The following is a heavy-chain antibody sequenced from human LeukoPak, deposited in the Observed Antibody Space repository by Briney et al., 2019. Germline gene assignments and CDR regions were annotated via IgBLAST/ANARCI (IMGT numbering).Heavy chain of an antibody. J-gene: IGHJ6*03. CDR3: ARGARYYYYMDV. D-gene: IGHD6-6*01. V-gene: IGHV4-34*01. Sequence: PSETLSLTCAVYGGSFSGYYWSWLRQPPGKGLEWIGSIYQSETAHYNPSLKSRVTISVDTSKNQFSLKLRSVTAADTAVYYCARGARYYYYMDVWGKGTTVTVSS. CDR2: IYQSETA. CDR1: GGSFSGYY.